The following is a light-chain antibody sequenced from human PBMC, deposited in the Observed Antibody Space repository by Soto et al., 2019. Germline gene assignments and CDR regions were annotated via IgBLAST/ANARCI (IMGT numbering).Light chain of an antibody. Sequence: QSALTQPASVSGSPGQSITLSCTGTGSDVGGYNHVSWYQQHPGKAPKLMIYDVNNRPSGVSNRFSGSKSGNTASLTISGLQAEDEADYYCSSYTSSSTYVFGTGTKVTVL. CDR2: DVN. CDR3: SSYTSSSTYV. V-gene: IGLV2-14*01. J-gene: IGLJ1*01. CDR1: GSDVGGYNH.